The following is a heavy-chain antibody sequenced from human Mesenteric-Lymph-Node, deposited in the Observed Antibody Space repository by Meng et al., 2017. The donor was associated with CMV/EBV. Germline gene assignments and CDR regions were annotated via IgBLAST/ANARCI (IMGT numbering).Heavy chain of an antibody. D-gene: IGHD2-2*01. CDR2: IWYDGSNK. V-gene: IGHV3-33*06. CDR1: GCTFSSYG. CDR3: AKDMRRVYYYGMDV. Sequence: GESLKISCAASGCTFSSYGMHWVRQAPGTGLEWVAVIWYDGSNKYYADSVKGRFTISRDNSKNTLYLQMNSLRAEDTAVYYCAKDMRRVYYYGMDVWGQGTTVTVSS. J-gene: IGHJ6*02.